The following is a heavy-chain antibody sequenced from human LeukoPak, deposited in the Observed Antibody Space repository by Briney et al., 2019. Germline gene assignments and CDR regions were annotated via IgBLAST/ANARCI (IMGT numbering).Heavy chain of an antibody. V-gene: IGHV3-7*01. CDR1: GFTFSSYW. CDR2: IKQDGSEK. D-gene: IGHD1-26*01. CDR3: ARDKIVGATNLDY. J-gene: IGHJ4*02. Sequence: GGSLRLSCAASGFTFSSYWMSWVRQAPGKGLEWMANIKQDGSEKYYVDSVKARFAISRDNAKNSLYLQMNRLRAEDTAVYYCARDKIVGATNLDYWGQGTLVTVSS.